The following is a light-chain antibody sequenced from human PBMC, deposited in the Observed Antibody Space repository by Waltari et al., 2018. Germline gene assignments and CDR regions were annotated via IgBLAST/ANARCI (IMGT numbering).Light chain of an antibody. CDR2: DAS. Sequence: EIVLTQSPGTLSLSPGERATLSCRASQNIRSNCLAWYQQKPGQAPRPLIYDASTRATGIPDRFSGSGSGTDFTLTSSRLEPEDFAVYYCQQYGSSPFIFGPGTKVDIK. V-gene: IGKV3-20*01. CDR3: QQYGSSPFI. J-gene: IGKJ3*01. CDR1: QNIRSNC.